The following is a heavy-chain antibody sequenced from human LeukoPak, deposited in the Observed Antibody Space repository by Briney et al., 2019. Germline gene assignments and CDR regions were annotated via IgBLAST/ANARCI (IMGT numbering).Heavy chain of an antibody. CDR3: ARVEMATIADY. D-gene: IGHD5-24*01. CDR2: ISAYNGNT. Sequence: GASVKVSCKASGYTFTSYGISWVRQAPGQGLEWMGWISAYNGNTNYAQKLQGRVTMTTDTSTSTVYMELRSLRSDDTAVYYCARVEMATIADYWGQGTLVTVSS. CDR1: GYTFTSYG. V-gene: IGHV1-18*01. J-gene: IGHJ4*02.